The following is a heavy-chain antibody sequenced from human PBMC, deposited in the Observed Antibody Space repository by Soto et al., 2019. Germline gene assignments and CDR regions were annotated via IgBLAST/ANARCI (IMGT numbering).Heavy chain of an antibody. J-gene: IGHJ4*02. V-gene: IGHV4-31*03. CDR3: ARVIVSDYYDSSGYYYYFDY. CDR1: GGSISSGGYY. D-gene: IGHD3-22*01. CDR2: IYYSGST. Sequence: TLSLNCTVSGGSISSGGYYWSWIRQHPGKGLEWIGYIYYSGSTYYNPSLKSRVTISVDTSKNQFSLKLSSVTAADTAVYYRARVIVSDYYDSSGYYYYFDYWGQGTLVTVSS.